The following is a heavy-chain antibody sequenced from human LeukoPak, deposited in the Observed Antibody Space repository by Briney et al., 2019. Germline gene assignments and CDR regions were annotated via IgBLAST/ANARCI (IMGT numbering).Heavy chain of an antibody. V-gene: IGHV4-31*03. CDR3: ATGTDSSGYYSFDY. Sequence: SETLSLTCTVSGGCISSGGYYWSWIRQHPGKGLERIGYIYYSGSTYYNPSLKSRVTISVDTSKNQFSLKLSSVTAADTAVYYCATGTDSSGYYSFDYWGQGTLVTVSS. CDR2: IYYSGST. J-gene: IGHJ4*02. D-gene: IGHD3-22*01. CDR1: GGCISSGGYY.